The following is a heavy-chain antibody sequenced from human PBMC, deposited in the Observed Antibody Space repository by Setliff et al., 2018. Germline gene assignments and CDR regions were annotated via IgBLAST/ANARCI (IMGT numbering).Heavy chain of an antibody. CDR2: IDWDDDK. V-gene: IGHV2-70*17. D-gene: IGHD3-9*01. J-gene: IGHJ4*02. CDR1: GFSLTTTGMC. CDR3: ARTYHPDDSPGYYSLPDY. Sequence: GPTLVNPTQTLTLTCSFSGFSLTTTGMCVNWIRQPPGKALEWLARIDWDDDKFYTTSLKTRLTISKDTSKNQVVLSMTNMGPADTATYYCARTYHPDDSPGYYSLPDYWGQGTLVTV.